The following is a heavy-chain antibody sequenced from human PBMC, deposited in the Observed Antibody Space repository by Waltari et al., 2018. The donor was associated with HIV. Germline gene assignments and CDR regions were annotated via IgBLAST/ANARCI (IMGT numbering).Heavy chain of an antibody. V-gene: IGHV5-51*01. D-gene: IGHD6-6*01. CDR2: TYPGDVDN. Sequence: EVQLVQSGAEVKKPGESLKISCKGSGYSFTSYWIGWVRPMPGTGRGWIGFTYPGDVDNRYIPACQGQVTSSADKSISTDCLQCSSLKSADTAMYYCARRSAYSSSDYYYYGMDVWGQGTTVTVSS. CDR3: ARRSAYSSSDYYYYGMDV. CDR1: GYSFTSYW. J-gene: IGHJ6*02.